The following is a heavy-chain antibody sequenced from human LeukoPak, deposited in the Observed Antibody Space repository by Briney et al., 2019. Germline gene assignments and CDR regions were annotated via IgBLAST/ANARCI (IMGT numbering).Heavy chain of an antibody. CDR1: GGSIGRYY. CDR2: IYYNGIT. Sequence: SETLSLTCTVSGGSIGRYYWSWIRQSPGKGLEWIGHIYYNGITNSNPSLKSRVTISVNTSKNQFSLRLSSVTAADTAVYYCARGIRFLEWLFVPNWFDPWGQGTLVTVSS. D-gene: IGHD3-3*01. V-gene: IGHV4-59*01. CDR3: ARGIRFLEWLFVPNWFDP. J-gene: IGHJ5*02.